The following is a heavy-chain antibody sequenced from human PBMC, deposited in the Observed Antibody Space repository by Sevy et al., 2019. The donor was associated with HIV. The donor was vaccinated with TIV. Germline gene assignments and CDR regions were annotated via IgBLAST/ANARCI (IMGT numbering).Heavy chain of an antibody. J-gene: IGHJ2*01. D-gene: IGHD3-22*01. CDR3: VKDRHYYDSSGYPYWYFDL. Sequence: GGSLRVSCAASGFTFSSYAMSWVRQAPGKGLEWVSAISGSGGSTYYADSVKGRFTISRDNSKNTLYLQMNSLRAEDTAVYYCVKDRHYYDSSGYPYWYFDLWGRGTLVTVSS. V-gene: IGHV3-23*01. CDR2: ISGSGGST. CDR1: GFTFSSYA.